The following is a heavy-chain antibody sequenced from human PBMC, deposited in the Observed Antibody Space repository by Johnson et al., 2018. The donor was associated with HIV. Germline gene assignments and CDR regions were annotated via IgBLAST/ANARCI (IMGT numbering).Heavy chain of an antibody. V-gene: IGHV3-30-3*01. CDR1: GLTFTTYF. CDR2: ISCDGSKK. CDR3: ARDVILCSVAFDI. D-gene: IGHD3-16*01. J-gene: IGHJ3*02. Sequence: QVQLVESGGGVVQAGRSLRVSCAASGLTFTTYFIHWVRQAPGKGLEWVTVISCDGSKKCYGDFVKGRFTISSDSSKNTLYLQMNSLRAEDTAVYYCARDVILCSVAFDIWGQGTMVTVSS.